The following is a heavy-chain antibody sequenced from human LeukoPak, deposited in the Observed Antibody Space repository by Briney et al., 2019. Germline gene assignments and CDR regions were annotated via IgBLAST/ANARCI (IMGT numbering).Heavy chain of an antibody. CDR1: GFTFSSSA. D-gene: IGHD6-13*01. V-gene: IGHV3-21*01. J-gene: IGHJ3*02. CDR2: ISSSSSYI. CDR3: ARPDEQQLVRDAFDI. Sequence: GGSLRLSCAASGFTFSSSAMSWVRQAPGKGLEWVSSISSSSSYIYYADSVKGRFTISRDNAKNSLYLQMNSLRAEDTAVYYCARPDEQQLVRDAFDIWGQGTMVTVSS.